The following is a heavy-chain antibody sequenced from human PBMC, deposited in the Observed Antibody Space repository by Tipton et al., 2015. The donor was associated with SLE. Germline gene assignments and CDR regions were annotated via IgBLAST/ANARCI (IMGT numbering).Heavy chain of an antibody. J-gene: IGHJ3*02. CDR2: IDPGGDTT. Sequence: QLVQSGAEVKKPGASVKITCMASGYTFTNYYLHWVRQAPGQGLEWMGVIDPGGDTTTHAQKFHGRVTMTRDTSTSTAYMGLSSLRSDDTAVYYCASSLVRSAFDIWGQGTMVTVSS. V-gene: IGHV1-46*01. CDR3: ASSLVRSAFDI. CDR1: GYTFTNYY. D-gene: IGHD3-10*01.